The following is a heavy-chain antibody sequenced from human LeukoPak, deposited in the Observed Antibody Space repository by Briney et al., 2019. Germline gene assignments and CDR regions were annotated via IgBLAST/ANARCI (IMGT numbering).Heavy chain of an antibody. CDR3: AKDLNYYYYGMDV. CDR1: GFTFSSYA. J-gene: IGHJ6*04. Sequence: GGSLRLSCVASGFTFSSYAMSWVRQAPGKGLEWVSVISGSGGSTYYADSVKGRFTISRDKSKNTLYLQMNSLRAEDTAVYYCAKDLNYYYYGMDVWGKGTTATVSS. V-gene: IGHV3-23*01. CDR2: ISGSGGST.